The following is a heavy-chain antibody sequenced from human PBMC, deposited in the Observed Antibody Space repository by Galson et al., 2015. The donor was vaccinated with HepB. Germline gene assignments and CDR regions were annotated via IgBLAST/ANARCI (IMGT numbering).Heavy chain of an antibody. Sequence: SCKASGYMFSRYGISWVRQAPGQGLEWMGWVSTYNGDTNYAQKFQGRVTMTTDTSTSTACMEVRSLRSDDTAVYYCARDDYVVVPTAQLDCWGQGTLVTVSS. CDR2: VSTYNGDT. CDR1: GYMFSRYG. CDR3: ARDDYVVVPTAQLDC. J-gene: IGHJ4*02. V-gene: IGHV1-18*01. D-gene: IGHD2-2*01.